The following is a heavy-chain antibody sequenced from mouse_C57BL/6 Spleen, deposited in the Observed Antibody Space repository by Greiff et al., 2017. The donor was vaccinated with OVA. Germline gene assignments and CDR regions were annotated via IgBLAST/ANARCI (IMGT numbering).Heavy chain of an antibody. CDR3: ARRGDDYDYYYAMDY. CDR1: GYTFTDYN. D-gene: IGHD2-4*01. Sequence: VQLQQSGPELVKPGASVKIPCKASGYTFTDYNMDWVKQSHGKSLEWIGDINPNNGGTIYNQKFKGQATLTVDKSSSTAYMELRSMTSEDTAVYYCARRGDDYDYYYAMDYWGQGTSVTVSS. CDR2: INPNNGGT. J-gene: IGHJ4*01. V-gene: IGHV1-18*01.